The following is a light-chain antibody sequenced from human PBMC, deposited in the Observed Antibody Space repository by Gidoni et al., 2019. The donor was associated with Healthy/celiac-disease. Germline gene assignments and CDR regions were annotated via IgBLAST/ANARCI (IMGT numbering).Light chain of an antibody. Sequence: DSQMTQSPSSLSASVGDRVTITCQASQDISNYLNWYKQKPGKAPKLLIYDASNLETGVPSRFSGSGSGTDFTFTISSLQPADIATYYCQQYDTLALTFXGXTKVEIK. CDR1: QDISNY. CDR2: DAS. CDR3: QQYDTLALT. V-gene: IGKV1-33*01. J-gene: IGKJ4*01.